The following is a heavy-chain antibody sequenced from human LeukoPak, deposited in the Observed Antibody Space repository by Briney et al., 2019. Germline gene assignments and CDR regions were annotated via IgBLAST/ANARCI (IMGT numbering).Heavy chain of an antibody. V-gene: IGHV4-39*07. CDR1: GGSIGSGGYY. CDR2: IYYSGST. D-gene: IGHD3-16*01. CDR3: ARTSEQYDYVWGSYRRGFDY. Sequence: PSETLSLTCTVSGGSIGSGGYYWGWIRQPPGKGLEWIGRIYYSGSTYYNPSLKSRVTISVDTSKNQFSLKLSSVTAADTAVYYCARTSEQYDYVWGSYRRGFDYWGQGTLVTVSS. J-gene: IGHJ4*02.